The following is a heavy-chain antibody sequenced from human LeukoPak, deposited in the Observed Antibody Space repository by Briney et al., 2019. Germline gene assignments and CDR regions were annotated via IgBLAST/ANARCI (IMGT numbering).Heavy chain of an antibody. CDR2: ISVEGGNT. V-gene: IGHV3-43*02. CDR1: VFTLDDYA. Sequence: GGSLRLSCAASVFTLDDYAMHWVRQAPGKGLEGVSLISVEGGNTYYADSAKDRFTIYRDNSKNSLYLQMNSLRTEDTALYYCAKDNCSSTRCSDAFDIWGQGTMVTVSS. CDR3: AKDNCSSTRCSDAFDI. J-gene: IGHJ3*02. D-gene: IGHD2-2*01.